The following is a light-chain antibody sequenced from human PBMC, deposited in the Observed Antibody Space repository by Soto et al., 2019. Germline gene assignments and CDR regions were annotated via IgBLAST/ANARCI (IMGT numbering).Light chain of an antibody. Sequence: EIVMTQSPTSLSVPPGERATLYCRASQSVSSNLAWYQQKPGQPPRLLIYDASTRATGIPARFSGTGSGTEFTLTISRLQSEDFAVYYCQHYYAWPEFGQGTKVDI. CDR3: QHYYAWPE. CDR2: DAS. J-gene: IGKJ1*01. V-gene: IGKV3-15*01. CDR1: QSVSSN.